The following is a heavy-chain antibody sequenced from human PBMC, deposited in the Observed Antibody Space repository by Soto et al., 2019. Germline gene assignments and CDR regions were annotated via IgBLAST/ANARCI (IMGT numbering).Heavy chain of an antibody. D-gene: IGHD3-10*01. CDR2: ISAYNGNT. J-gene: IGHJ4*02. CDR1: GYTFTSYG. Sequence: QVQLVQSGAEVKKPGASVKVSCKASGYTFTSYGISWVRQAPGQGLEWMGWISAYNGNTNYAQNLQGRDTIITDTSTRTAYLGLRSLRSCDTAVYYFAIEYYYVSRGAYWGQGTLVTVSS. CDR3: AIEYYYVSRGAY. V-gene: IGHV1-18*01.